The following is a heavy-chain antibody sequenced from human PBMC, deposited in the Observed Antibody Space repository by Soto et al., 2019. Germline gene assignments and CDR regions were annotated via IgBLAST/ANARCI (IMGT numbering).Heavy chain of an antibody. CDR2: LYFGGDT. D-gene: IGHD4-17*01. CDR3: TRHDGAVTLNWFGP. V-gene: IGHV4-39*01. J-gene: IGHJ5*02. Sequence: QLQLQESGPGLVKPSETLSLTCIVSGDSITSSFKYWGWIRQTPGKGREWIGSLYFGGDTSYNPSLKGRVTILVDTSKNQFSLTLRSVTAADTAVYYCTRHDGAVTLNWFGPWGQGTLVTVSS. CDR1: GDSITSSFKY.